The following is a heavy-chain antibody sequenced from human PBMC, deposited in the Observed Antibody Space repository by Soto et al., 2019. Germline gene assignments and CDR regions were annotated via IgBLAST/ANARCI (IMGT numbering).Heavy chain of an antibody. CDR3: ARIRDEDCSGGSCYYYFDY. V-gene: IGHV2-26*01. D-gene: IGHD2-15*01. J-gene: IGHJ4*02. CDR2: IFYNDEK. CDR1: GFSLSNARMG. Sequence: QVTLKESGPVLVKPTETLTLTCTVSGFSLSNARMGVSWIRQPPGKALEWLAHIFYNDEKSYSTSLKSRLTISKDTSKSQVVLTMTNMDPVDTATYYCARIRDEDCSGGSCYYYFDYWGQGTLVTVSS.